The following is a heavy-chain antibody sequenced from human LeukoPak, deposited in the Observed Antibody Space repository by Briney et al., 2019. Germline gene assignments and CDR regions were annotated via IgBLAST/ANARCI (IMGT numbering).Heavy chain of an antibody. CDR1: GFAFSSFW. D-gene: IGHD6-6*01. CDR2: INQDGSEK. Sequence: GGSLRLSCAASGFAFSSFWMSWVRQGPGKGLEWVANINQDGSEKYYVDSVKGRFTISRDNAKNSLYLQMNSLRAEEMAVYYCARDIASRRVDVWGQGSLVTVSS. CDR3: ARDIASRRVDV. J-gene: IGHJ5*02. V-gene: IGHV3-7*04.